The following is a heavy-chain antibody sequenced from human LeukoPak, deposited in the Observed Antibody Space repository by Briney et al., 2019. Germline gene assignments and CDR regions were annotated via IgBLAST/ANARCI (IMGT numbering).Heavy chain of an antibody. V-gene: IGHV3-21*01. J-gene: IGHJ5*02. CDR2: NSSSSSYI. CDR1: GFTFSSYS. Sequence: GGSLRLSCAASGFTFSSYSMNWVRQAPGKGLEWVSSNSSSSSYIYYADSVKGRFTISRDNAKNSLYLQMNSLRAEDTAVYYCARAVDIVADDPNWFDPWGQGTLVTVSS. D-gene: IGHD5-12*01. CDR3: ARAVDIVADDPNWFDP.